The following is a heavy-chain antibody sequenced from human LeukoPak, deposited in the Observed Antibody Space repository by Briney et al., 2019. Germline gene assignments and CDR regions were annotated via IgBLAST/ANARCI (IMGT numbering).Heavy chain of an antibody. CDR1: GFTFSNYW. J-gene: IGHJ4*02. Sequence: GGSLRLSCDASGFTFSNYWMTWVRQAPGKGLEWVANIKQDGSEKHYVDSVKGRFTISRDNAKNSLYLQMNSLRAEDTAMYNCARHIVATLWGQGTLVTVSS. CDR2: IKQDGSEK. CDR3: ARHIVATL. V-gene: IGHV3-7*01. D-gene: IGHD5-12*01.